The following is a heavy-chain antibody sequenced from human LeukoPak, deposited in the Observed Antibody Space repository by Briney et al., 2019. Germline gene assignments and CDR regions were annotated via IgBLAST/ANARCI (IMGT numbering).Heavy chain of an antibody. CDR2: ISSSSSYI. CDR3: ARGPPHDFYYYGSGSYYDY. CDR1: GFTFSSYS. J-gene: IGHJ4*02. Sequence: PGGSLRLSCAASGFTFSSYSMNWVRQAPGKGLEWVSSISSSSSYIYYADSVKGRFTISRDNAKNSLYLQMNSLRAEDTAVYYCARGPPHDFYYYGSGSYYDYWGQGTLVTVSS. D-gene: IGHD3-10*01. V-gene: IGHV3-21*04.